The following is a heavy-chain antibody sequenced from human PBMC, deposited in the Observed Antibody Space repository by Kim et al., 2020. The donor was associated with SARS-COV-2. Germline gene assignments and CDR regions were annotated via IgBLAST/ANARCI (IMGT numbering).Heavy chain of an antibody. D-gene: IGHD1-7*01. CDR1: GFTFSSYA. CDR3: AKSWNYGEYYYYYGMDV. J-gene: IGHJ6*02. Sequence: GGSLRLSCAASGFTFSSYAMSWVRQAPGKGLEWVSAISGSGGSTYYADSVKGRFTISRDNSKNTLYLQMNSLRAEDTAVYYCAKSWNYGEYYYYYGMDVWGQGTTVTVSS. V-gene: IGHV3-23*01. CDR2: ISGSGGST.